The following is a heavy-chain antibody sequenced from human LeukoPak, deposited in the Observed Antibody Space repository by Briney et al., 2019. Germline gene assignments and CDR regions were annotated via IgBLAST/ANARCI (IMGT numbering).Heavy chain of an antibody. CDR2: INPSGGST. CDR1: GYTFTNYY. D-gene: IGHD1-14*01. Sequence: ASVKVSCKASGYTFTNYYIHWVRQAPGQGLECMGIINPSGGSTSYAQKFQGRVTMTMDMSTSTVYMELSSLRSEDTAVYYCASLSDRDAFDIWGQGTMVTVSS. CDR3: ASLSDRDAFDI. V-gene: IGHV1-46*01. J-gene: IGHJ3*02.